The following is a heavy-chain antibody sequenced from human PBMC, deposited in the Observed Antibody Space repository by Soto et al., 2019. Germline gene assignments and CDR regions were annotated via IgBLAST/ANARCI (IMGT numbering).Heavy chain of an antibody. D-gene: IGHD2-21*02. J-gene: IGHJ2*01. CDR3: ARADCGGDCYLDWYFDL. CDR2: IYYSGST. Sequence: QVQLQESGPGLVKPSQTLSLTCTVSGGSISSGGYYWSWIRQHPGKGMEWIGYIYYSGSTYYNPALKTRVTMSVDVCKNHFSLKLRSVTAADTAVYYCARADCGGDCYLDWYFDLWGRGTLVTVSS. CDR1: GGSISSGGYY. V-gene: IGHV4-31*03.